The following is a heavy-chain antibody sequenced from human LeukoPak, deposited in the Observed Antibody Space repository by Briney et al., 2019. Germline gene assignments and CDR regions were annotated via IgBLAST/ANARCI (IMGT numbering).Heavy chain of an antibody. CDR2: MYSGSVT. V-gene: IGHV3-53*01. CDR1: GFTASDNY. Sequence: PGGALRLSCAPSGFTASDNYMSWVRQAPGKGLECASVMYSGSVTYYANAVKGRFTFSRDISKNTLYLQMNGLRTEDTAMYYCARDAPQVPAAGVLASWGQGTLVTVSS. CDR3: ARDAPQVPAAGVLAS. J-gene: IGHJ5*02. D-gene: IGHD6-13*01.